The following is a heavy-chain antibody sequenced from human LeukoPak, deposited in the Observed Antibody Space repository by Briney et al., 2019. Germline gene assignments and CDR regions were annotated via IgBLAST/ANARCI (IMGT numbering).Heavy chain of an antibody. J-gene: IGHJ4*02. V-gene: IGHV3-23*05. D-gene: IGHD6-19*01. CDR3: SKDVVPDSGWDLDY. Sequence: GGSLRLSCTASGFSFSTYSMTWVRQGPGKGLEWVSSIYNSGSKTFYADSVKDRFTISRDNSKNTLYLQMNSLTAEDTAIYYCSKDVVPDSGWDLDYWGQGTLVTVSS. CDR2: IYNSGSKT. CDR1: GFSFSTYS.